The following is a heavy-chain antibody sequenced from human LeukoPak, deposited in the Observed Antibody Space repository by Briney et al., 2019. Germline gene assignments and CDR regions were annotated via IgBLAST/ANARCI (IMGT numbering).Heavy chain of an antibody. V-gene: IGHV4-4*09. CDR3: ARHLHSDGSGSYLNWFDP. CDR2: IYTSGST. CDR1: GGSTNSYY. Sequence: SETLSLTCTVFGGSTNSYYWSWVRQPPGKGLEWIGYIYTSGSTNYNPSLKSRVIISAETSKNQFSLRLRSVTAADTAVYYCARHLHSDGSGSYLNWFDPWGPGTLVTVSS. D-gene: IGHD3-10*01. J-gene: IGHJ5*02.